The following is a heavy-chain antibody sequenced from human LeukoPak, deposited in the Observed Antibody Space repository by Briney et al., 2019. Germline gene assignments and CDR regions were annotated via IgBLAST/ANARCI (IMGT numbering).Heavy chain of an antibody. Sequence: VGSLRHSRAESVFTLLSYGVHWVRPAPRKGLEWGAVISYDGSNKYYADSVNGRFTISRDNSKNTLYLQMNSLRAEDTAVYYCAKPHCGDYPHYFDYWGEETLVTVS. CDR2: ISYDGSNK. D-gene: IGHD4-17*01. V-gene: IGHV3-30*18. CDR1: VFTLLSYG. J-gene: IGHJ4*02. CDR3: AKPHCGDYPHYFDY.